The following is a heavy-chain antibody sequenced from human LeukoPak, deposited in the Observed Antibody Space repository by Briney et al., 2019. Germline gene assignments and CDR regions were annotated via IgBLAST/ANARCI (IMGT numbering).Heavy chain of an antibody. D-gene: IGHD1-14*01. Sequence: PGGSLRLSRVVSGFTFSSYWMNWVRQAPGKGLEWVANIHEDGSDKYYVDSVKGRFTISRDNAKNSLYLQMNSLRAEDTALYYCARTLRLGTPRAFDIWGRGTMVTVSS. CDR1: GFTFSSYW. J-gene: IGHJ3*02. V-gene: IGHV3-7*05. CDR2: IHEDGSDK. CDR3: ARTLRLGTPRAFDI.